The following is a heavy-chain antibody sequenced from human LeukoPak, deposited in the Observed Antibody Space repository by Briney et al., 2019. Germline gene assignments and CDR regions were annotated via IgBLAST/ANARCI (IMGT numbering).Heavy chain of an antibody. J-gene: IGHJ2*01. CDR2: IRYDGSEK. V-gene: IGHV3-30*02. CDR3: ARSTRARYFDL. D-gene: IGHD5-24*01. CDR1: GFTLSIYG. Sequence: PGGSLRLSCAASGFTLSIYGMHWVRQAPGKGLEWVAYIRYDGSEKYYAESLKGRFTISRDNSKNTLYLQMNSLRAEDTALYYCARSTRARYFDLWGRGTLVTVSS.